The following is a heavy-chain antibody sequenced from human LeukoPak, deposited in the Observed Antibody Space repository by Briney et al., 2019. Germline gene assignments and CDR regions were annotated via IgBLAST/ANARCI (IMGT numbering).Heavy chain of an antibody. CDR3: AKGDSSGYYCLDC. D-gene: IGHD3-22*01. V-gene: IGHV3-74*01. Sequence: GGSLRLSCAASGFTFSTYWMHWVRQAPGKGLVWVSRIKSDGSTNYADSVKGRFTISRDNSKNTLYLQMNSLRAEDTAVYYCAKGDSSGYYCLDCWGQGTLVTVSS. J-gene: IGHJ4*02. CDR2: IKSDGST. CDR1: GFTFSTYW.